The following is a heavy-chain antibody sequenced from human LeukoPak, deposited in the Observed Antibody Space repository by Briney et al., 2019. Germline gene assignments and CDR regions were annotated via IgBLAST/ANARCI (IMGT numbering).Heavy chain of an antibody. CDR3: ARDHPYCSGGSCYSNFDY. V-gene: IGHV1-46*01. Sequence: GASVKVSCKASGYTFTSYYMHWVRQAPGQGLEWMGIINPSGGSTSYAQKFQGRVTMTRDTSTSTVYMELSSLRSEITAVYYSARDHPYCSGGSCYSNFDYWGQGTLVTVSS. D-gene: IGHD2-15*01. CDR2: INPSGGST. CDR1: GYTFTSYY. J-gene: IGHJ4*02.